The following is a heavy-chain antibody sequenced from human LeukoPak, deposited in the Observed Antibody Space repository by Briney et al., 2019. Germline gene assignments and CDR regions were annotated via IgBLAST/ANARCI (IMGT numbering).Heavy chain of an antibody. CDR1: GFSFSTYG. D-gene: IGHD6-19*01. J-gene: IGHJ6*02. Sequence: GGSLRLSCAASGFSFSTYGMHWVRQAPGKGLEWVALINPDGSERYYVDSVKGRFTISRDNAKNSLYLQMDSLRDDDTAMYFCTRDLAAVPGPRMDVWGQGTTVTVSS. CDR3: TRDLAAVPGPRMDV. CDR2: INPDGSER. V-gene: IGHV3-7*03.